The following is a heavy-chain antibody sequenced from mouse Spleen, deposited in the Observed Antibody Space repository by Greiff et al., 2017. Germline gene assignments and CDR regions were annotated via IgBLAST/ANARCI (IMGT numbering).Heavy chain of an antibody. Sequence: VQLVESGPGLVAPSQSLSITCTVSGFSLTSYGVHWIRQPPGKGLEWLGVIWAGGNTNYNSALMSRLSISKDNSKSQVFLKMNSLQTDDTAMYYCARGNWDHFDYWGQGTTLTVSS. V-gene: IGHV2-9*02. CDR3: ARGNWDHFDY. J-gene: IGHJ2*01. CDR2: IWAGGNT. D-gene: IGHD4-1*01. CDR1: GFSLTSYG.